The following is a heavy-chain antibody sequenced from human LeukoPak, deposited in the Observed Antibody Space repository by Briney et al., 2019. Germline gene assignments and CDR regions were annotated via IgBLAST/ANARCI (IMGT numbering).Heavy chain of an antibody. D-gene: IGHD4-17*01. CDR1: GFTFSSYS. CDR3: ARGPNTDYGRRYYYYMDV. J-gene: IGHJ6*03. Sequence: GGSLRLSCAASGFTFSSYSMNWVRQAPGKGLEWVSSISSSSSYIYYADSVQGRFTISRDNAKNSLFLQMNSLRAEDTAVYYCARGPNTDYGRRYYYYMDVWGKGTTVTVSS. V-gene: IGHV3-21*01. CDR2: ISSSSSYI.